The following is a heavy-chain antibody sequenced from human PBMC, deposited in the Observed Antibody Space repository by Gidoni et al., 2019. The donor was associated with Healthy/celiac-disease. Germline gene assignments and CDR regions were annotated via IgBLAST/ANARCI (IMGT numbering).Heavy chain of an antibody. V-gene: IGHV3-66*01. CDR1: GFTVSSND. J-gene: IGHJ2*01. D-gene: IGHD3-10*01. CDR3: ARDAPLWFGELFQRNWYFDL. Sequence: EVQLGESGGGLVQPGGSLRLSCAASGFTVSSNDMSWVRQAPGKGLEWVSVIYSGGSTYYADSVKGRFTISRDNSKNTLYLQMNSLRAEDTAVYYCARDAPLWFGELFQRNWYFDLWGRGTLVTVSS. CDR2: IYSGGST.